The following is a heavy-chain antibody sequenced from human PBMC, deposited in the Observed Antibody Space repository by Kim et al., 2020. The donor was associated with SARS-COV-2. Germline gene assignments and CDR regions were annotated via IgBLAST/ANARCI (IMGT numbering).Heavy chain of an antibody. Sequence: GGSLRLSCAAFGFTFGDYAMHWVRQAPGKGLEWVSGITWNSATTAYADSVKGRFTISRDNANNSLSLQMNSLRPEDTALYYCAKDRTYDFWSGIYMDVWGKGTTVTVSS. D-gene: IGHD3-3*01. J-gene: IGHJ6*03. CDR1: GFTFGDYA. V-gene: IGHV3-9*01. CDR3: AKDRTYDFWSGIYMDV. CDR2: ITWNSATT.